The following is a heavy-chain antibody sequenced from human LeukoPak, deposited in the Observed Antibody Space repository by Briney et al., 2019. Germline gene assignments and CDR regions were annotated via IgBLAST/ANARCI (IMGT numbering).Heavy chain of an antibody. Sequence: GGSLRLSCAASGFTFSSYWMSWVRQAPGKGLEWVANIKQDGSEKYYVDSVKGRFTISRGNAKNSLYLQMNSLRAEDTAVYYRASDILTGTQGPLFDYWGQGTLVTVSS. D-gene: IGHD3-9*01. V-gene: IGHV3-7*03. J-gene: IGHJ4*02. CDR2: IKQDGSEK. CDR1: GFTFSSYW. CDR3: ASDILTGTQGPLFDY.